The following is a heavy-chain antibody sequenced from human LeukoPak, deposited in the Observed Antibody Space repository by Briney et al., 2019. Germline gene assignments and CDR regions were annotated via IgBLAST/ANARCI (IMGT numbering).Heavy chain of an antibody. CDR2: INHSGST. CDR3: ESASYSSGSTDY. J-gene: IGHJ4*02. D-gene: IGHD6-19*01. CDR1: GGSFSGYY. Sequence: SETLSLTCAVYGGSFSGYYWSWIRQPPGKGLEWIGEINHSGSTNYNPSLKSRVTISVDTSKNQFSLKLSSVTAADTAVYYCESASYSSGSTDYWGQGTLVTVSS. V-gene: IGHV4-34*01.